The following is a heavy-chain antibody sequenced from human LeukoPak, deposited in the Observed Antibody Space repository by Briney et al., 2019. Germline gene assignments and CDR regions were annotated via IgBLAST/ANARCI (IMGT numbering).Heavy chain of an antibody. Sequence: ASVKVSCKASGYTFTSYGISWVRQAPGQGLEWMGWISAYNGNTNYAQKLQGRVTMTTDTSTSTAYMELRSLRSDDTAVYYCAREYYYDSSGILRDYWGQGTLVTVS. CDR2: ISAYNGNT. CDR3: AREYYYDSSGILRDY. V-gene: IGHV1-18*01. CDR1: GYTFTSYG. J-gene: IGHJ4*02. D-gene: IGHD3-22*01.